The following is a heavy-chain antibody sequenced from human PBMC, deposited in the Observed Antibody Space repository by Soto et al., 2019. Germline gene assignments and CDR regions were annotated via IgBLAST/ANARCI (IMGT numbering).Heavy chain of an antibody. CDR3: AKRIMATIGHFDS. Sequence: GGSLRLSCAASGFTFSSYAMSWFRQAPGKGLEWVSSISGIGHSTYYADPVKGRFTISRDNSKNTLFLQMSSLRAEDTAVYYCAKRIMATIGHFDSWGQGTLVTVSS. CDR1: GFTFSSYA. V-gene: IGHV3-23*01. D-gene: IGHD5-12*01. J-gene: IGHJ4*02. CDR2: ISGIGHST.